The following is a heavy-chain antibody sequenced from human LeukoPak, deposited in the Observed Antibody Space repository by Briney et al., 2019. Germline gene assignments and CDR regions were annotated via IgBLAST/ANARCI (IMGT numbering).Heavy chain of an antibody. D-gene: IGHD6-13*01. Sequence: GGSLRLSCAASGFTVSSNYMSWVRQAPGKGLEWVSVIYSGGSTYYADSVKGRFTIPRDNSKNTLYLQMNSLRAEDTAVYYCARWTAAGNFDYWGQGTLVTVSS. V-gene: IGHV3-66*01. CDR3: ARWTAAGNFDY. J-gene: IGHJ4*02. CDR2: IYSGGST. CDR1: GFTVSSNY.